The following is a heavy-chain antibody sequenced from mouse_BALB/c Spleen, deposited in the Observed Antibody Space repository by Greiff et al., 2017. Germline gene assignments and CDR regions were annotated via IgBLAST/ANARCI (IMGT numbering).Heavy chain of an antibody. J-gene: IGHJ4*01. CDR1: GFTFSSFG. Sequence: EVKLMESGGGLVQPGGSRKLSCAASGFTFSSFGMHWVRQAPEKGLEWVAYISSGSSTIYYADTVKGRFTISRDNPKNTLFLQMTSLRSEDTAMYYCARSTPDAMDYWGQGTSVTVSS. D-gene: IGHD2-1*01. V-gene: IGHV5-17*02. CDR3: ARSTPDAMDY. CDR2: ISSGSSTI.